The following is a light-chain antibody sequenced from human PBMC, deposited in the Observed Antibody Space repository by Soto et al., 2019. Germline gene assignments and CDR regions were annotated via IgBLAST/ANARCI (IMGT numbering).Light chain of an antibody. J-gene: IGKJ5*01. CDR3: HQYDSSLQIT. V-gene: IGKV3-20*01. CDR1: QSVSSSY. Sequence: EIVLTQSPGTLSLSPGERATLSCRASQSVSSSYLAWYQQKPGPAPRLLIYGASSRATGIPARFSGSGSGTDFTLTISRREPYDFAVYYCHQYDSSLQITFGQGTRLEIK. CDR2: GAS.